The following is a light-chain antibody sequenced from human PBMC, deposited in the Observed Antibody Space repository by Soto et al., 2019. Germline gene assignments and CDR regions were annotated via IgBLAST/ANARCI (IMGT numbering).Light chain of an antibody. CDR2: GAS. J-gene: IGKJ4*01. V-gene: IGKV3-20*01. Sequence: EIVLTQSPDTLSLSPGERAALSCRASQRVSSSYVAWYRQKPGQAPRLLIYGASSRATGIPDRFRGSGSGTDFTLTIRGLELEDFSVYYCQQYGTSLLTFGGGTKVEIK. CDR3: QQYGTSLLT. CDR1: QRVSSSY.